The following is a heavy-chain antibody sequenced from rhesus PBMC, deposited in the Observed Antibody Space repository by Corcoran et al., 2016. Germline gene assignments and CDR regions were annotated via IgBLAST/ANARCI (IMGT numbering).Heavy chain of an antibody. CDR1: GLTFRTYW. CDR3: VKEDDAFDF. J-gene: IGHJ3*01. Sequence: EVHLVESGGGLAEPGGSLRLSCAASGLTFRTYWVHWIRRAPGKGREWISGINSERTTIYYADSVKDRFTISRENAENTVYLQMNSLRPEDTAVYYCVKEDDAFDFWGQGLRVTVSS. CDR2: INSERTTI. V-gene: IGHV3-14*01.